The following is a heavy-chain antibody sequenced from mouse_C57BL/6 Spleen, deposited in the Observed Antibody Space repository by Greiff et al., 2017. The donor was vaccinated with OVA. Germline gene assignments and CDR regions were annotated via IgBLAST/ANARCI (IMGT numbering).Heavy chain of an antibody. Sequence: EVQLQQSGPELVKPGASVKISCKASGYTFTDYYMNWVKQSHGKSLEWIGDINPNNGGTSYNQKFKGKATLTVDKSSSTAYMELRSLTSEDSAVYYCARRGYGSSRYYFDYWGQGTTLTVSS. CDR2: INPNNGGT. V-gene: IGHV1-26*01. J-gene: IGHJ2*01. CDR3: ARRGYGSSRYYFDY. CDR1: GYTFTDYY. D-gene: IGHD1-1*01.